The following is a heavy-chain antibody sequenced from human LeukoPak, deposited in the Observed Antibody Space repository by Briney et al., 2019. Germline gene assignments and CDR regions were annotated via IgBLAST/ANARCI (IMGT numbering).Heavy chain of an antibody. CDR2: ISSSSSYI. CDR3: ARDRYSSSWYSIYYYGMDV. J-gene: IGHJ6*02. D-gene: IGHD6-13*01. V-gene: IGHV3-21*03. Sequence: GGSQRLSCAASGFTFSSYSMNWVRQAPGKGLEWVSSISSSSSYIYYADSVKGRFTISRDNAKNSLYLQMNSLRAEDTAVYYCARDRYSSSWYSIYYYGMDVWGQGTTVTVSS. CDR1: GFTFSSYS.